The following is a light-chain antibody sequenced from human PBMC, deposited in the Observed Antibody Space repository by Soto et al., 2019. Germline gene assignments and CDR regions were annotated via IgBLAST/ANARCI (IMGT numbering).Light chain of an antibody. J-gene: IGLJ1*01. Sequence: QSALTQPASVSGSPGQSITISCTGTSSDVVSYNLVSWYQQHPATAPELIIYEVIKRPSGVSNRFSGSKSGNTASLTISGLQAEDEADYYCCSYAGTNTWVFGTGTKVTVL. CDR2: EVI. CDR3: CSYAGTNTWV. V-gene: IGLV2-23*02. CDR1: SSDVVSYNL.